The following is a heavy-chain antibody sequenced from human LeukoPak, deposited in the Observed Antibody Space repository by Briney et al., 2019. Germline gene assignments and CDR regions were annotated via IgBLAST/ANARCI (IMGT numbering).Heavy chain of an antibody. D-gene: IGHD5-18*01. J-gene: IGHJ4*02. CDR3: AKGAASRGYTYVAN. CDR1: AFTFRSYA. Sequence: GGSLRLSCAASAFTFRSYAMIRVRQAPGKGLEWVSGISGSGGSTYYSDSAKGRFTISRDNSNNTLYLQMNSLRAEDTAVYYCAKGAASRGYTYVANWGQGTLVTVSS. CDR2: ISGSGGST. V-gene: IGHV3-23*01.